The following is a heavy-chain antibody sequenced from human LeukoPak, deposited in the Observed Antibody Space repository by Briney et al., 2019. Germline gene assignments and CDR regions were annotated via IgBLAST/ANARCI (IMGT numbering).Heavy chain of an antibody. J-gene: IGHJ6*03. D-gene: IGHD2-2*01. CDR1: GGSISSYY. CDR2: IYYSGST. CDR3: ARVGVVPAATYYYYMDV. V-gene: IGHV4-59*12. Sequence: SETLSLTCTVSGGSISSYYWSWIRQPPGKGLEWIGYIYYSGSTNYNPSLKSRVTISVDTSKNQFSLKLSSVTAADTAVYYCARVGVVPAATYYYYMDVWGKGTTVTVSS.